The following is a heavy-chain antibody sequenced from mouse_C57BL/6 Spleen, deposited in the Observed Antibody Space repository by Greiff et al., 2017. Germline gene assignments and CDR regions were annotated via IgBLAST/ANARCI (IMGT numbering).Heavy chain of an antibody. CDR3: ARDEYYYDPAY. Sequence: EVKLVESGGGLVKPGGSLKLSCAASGFTFSSYAMSWVSQTPEKRLEWVATISDGGSYTYYTDNVKGRFTISRDNAKNNLYLQMSHLKSEDTAMYYCARDEYYYDPAYWGQGTLVTVSS. CDR1: GFTFSSYA. CDR2: ISDGGSYT. V-gene: IGHV5-4*01. D-gene: IGHD2-4*01. J-gene: IGHJ3*01.